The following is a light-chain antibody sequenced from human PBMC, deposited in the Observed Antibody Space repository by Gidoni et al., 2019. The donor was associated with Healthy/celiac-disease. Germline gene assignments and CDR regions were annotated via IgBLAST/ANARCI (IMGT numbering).Light chain of an antibody. CDR3: VLYMGSGIWV. CDR2: STN. J-gene: IGLJ3*02. CDR1: SGSVSTSYY. V-gene: IGLV8-61*01. Sequence: QTVVTREPPFSVSPGGTVTLTCGLSSGSVSTSYYPSWYQQTPGQAPRTLIYSTNTRSSGVPDRFSGSILGNKAALTITGAQADDESDYYCVLYMGSGIWVFGGGTKLTVL.